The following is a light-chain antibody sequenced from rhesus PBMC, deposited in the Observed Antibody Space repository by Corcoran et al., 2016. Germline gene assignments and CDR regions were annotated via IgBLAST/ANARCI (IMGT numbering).Light chain of an antibody. J-gene: IGKJ2*01. CDR1: QSVSSN. V-gene: IGKV3-35*01. CDR2: YTS. Sequence: EIVMTQSPATLSLSPGERATLSCRASQSVSSNLAWYQQKPGQAPRLLIYYTSNRSTGIPDRFSGRGSGTDFTFTISSLEPEDVVVYYCQQYNNWNSFGQGTKVEIK. CDR3: QQYNNWNS.